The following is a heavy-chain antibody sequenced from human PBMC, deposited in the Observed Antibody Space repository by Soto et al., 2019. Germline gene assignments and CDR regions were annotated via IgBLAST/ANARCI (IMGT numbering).Heavy chain of an antibody. CDR1: GYTFTSYG. CDR3: ARDLGRCSGGSCEDY. CDR2: ISAYNGNT. V-gene: IGHV1-18*01. D-gene: IGHD2-15*01. Sequence: QVQLVQSGAEVKKPGASVKVSCKASGYTFTSYGISWVRQAPGQGLEWMGWISAYNGNTNYAQKLQGRVTMTTDTPTSTAYMELRSLGSDDTAVYYCARDLGRCSGGSCEDYWGQGSLVTVSS. J-gene: IGHJ4*02.